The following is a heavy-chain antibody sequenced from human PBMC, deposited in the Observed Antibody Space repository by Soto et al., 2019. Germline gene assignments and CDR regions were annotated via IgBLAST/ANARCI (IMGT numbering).Heavy chain of an antibody. CDR2: ISSDGSTI. J-gene: IGHJ4*02. V-gene: IGHV3-30-3*01. CDR1: GSPFTSYA. D-gene: IGHD3-10*01. Sequence: QVLLVESGGGVVQPGTSLTLSCAASGSPFTSYAMHWVRQTPEKGLQWLTIISSDGSTIHYVDSVKGRVTISRDNSKNTVYLQMNSLRADDTAVYYFARGTGSGSFLIDYWGQGTLVTVSS. CDR3: ARGTGSGSFLIDY.